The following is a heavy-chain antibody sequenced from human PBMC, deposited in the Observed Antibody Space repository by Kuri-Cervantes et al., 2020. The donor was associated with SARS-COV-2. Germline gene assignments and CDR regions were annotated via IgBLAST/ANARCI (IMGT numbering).Heavy chain of an antibody. V-gene: IGHV1-18*01. CDR2: ISAYNGKT. J-gene: IGHJ4*02. D-gene: IGHD6-19*01. CDR1: GYTFTSYA. CDR3: ARLPAVAGPQLPLDY. Sequence: GGSLRLSCKASGYTFTSYAISWVRQAPGQGLEWMGWISAYNGKTEYVQNLQGRVTMTTDTSTSTGYMELTSLRSDDTAVYYCARLPAVAGPQLPLDYWGQGTLVTVSS.